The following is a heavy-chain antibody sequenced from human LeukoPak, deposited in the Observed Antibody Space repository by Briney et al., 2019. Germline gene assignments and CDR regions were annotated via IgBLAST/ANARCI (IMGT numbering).Heavy chain of an antibody. D-gene: IGHD3-3*01. Sequence: GGSLRLSRAASGFTFSSYSMNWVRQAPGKGLEWVSSISSSSSYIYYADSVKGRFTISRDNAKNSLYLQMNSLRAEDTAVYYCARGEADFWSGSDGMDVWGQGTTVTVSS. CDR1: GFTFSSYS. CDR3: ARGEADFWSGSDGMDV. CDR2: ISSSSSYI. J-gene: IGHJ6*02. V-gene: IGHV3-21*01.